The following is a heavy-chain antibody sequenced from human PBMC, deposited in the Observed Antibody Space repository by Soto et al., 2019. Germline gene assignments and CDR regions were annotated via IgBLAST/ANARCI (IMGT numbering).Heavy chain of an antibody. D-gene: IGHD3-10*01. CDR3: ARSPYYYGSGSYYYYGMDV. J-gene: IGHJ6*02. Sequence: PGGSLRLSCAASGFTFSSYGMHWVRQAPGKGLEWVAVIWYDGSNKYYADSVKGRFTISRDNSENTLYLQMNSLRAEDTAVYYCARSPYYYGSGSYYYYGMDVWGQGTTVTVSS. CDR2: IWYDGSNK. V-gene: IGHV3-33*01. CDR1: GFTFSSYG.